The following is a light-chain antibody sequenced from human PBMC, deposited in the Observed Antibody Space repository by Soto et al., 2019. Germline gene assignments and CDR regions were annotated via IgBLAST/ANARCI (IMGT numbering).Light chain of an antibody. J-gene: IGKJ1*01. Sequence: DIQMTQSPSTLSASVGDRVIITCRASQSVSSCLAWYQQKPGKAPNLLIYKASILKSGVPSRFSGTESVTEFTLPISSLQPADFATYYCQQYYNDSWTFGQGTKVEIK. CDR2: KAS. V-gene: IGKV1-5*03. CDR3: QQYYNDSWT. CDR1: QSVSSC.